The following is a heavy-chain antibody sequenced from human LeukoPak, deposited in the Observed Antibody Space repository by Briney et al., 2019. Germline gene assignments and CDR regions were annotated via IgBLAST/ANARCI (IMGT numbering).Heavy chain of an antibody. V-gene: IGHV4-38-2*02. CDR2: IYHSGRI. Sequence: PSETLSLTCTVSGYSISNGYYWGWIRQPPGKGLEWIGIIYHSGRIYYNPSLKSRVTISVDTSKNQFSLKLSPVTAADTAVYYCARRYSSSWYQDYYYYYYMDVWGKGTTVTVSS. J-gene: IGHJ6*03. D-gene: IGHD6-13*01. CDR3: ARRYSSSWYQDYYYYYYMDV. CDR1: GYSISNGYY.